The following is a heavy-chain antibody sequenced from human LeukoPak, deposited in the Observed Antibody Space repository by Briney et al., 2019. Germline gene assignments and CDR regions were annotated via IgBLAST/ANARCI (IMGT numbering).Heavy chain of an antibody. CDR3: VREGYYVFDF. D-gene: IGHD3-16*01. Sequence: GGSLRLSCGASGFTFSTYWMSWVRQAPGKGLEWVANTKKDGSEKYYVDSVKGRFTISRDNAKNSLYLQMNSLRVEDTAVYYCVREGYYVFDFWGQGALVTVSS. V-gene: IGHV3-7*01. J-gene: IGHJ4*02. CDR1: GFTFSTYW. CDR2: TKKDGSEK.